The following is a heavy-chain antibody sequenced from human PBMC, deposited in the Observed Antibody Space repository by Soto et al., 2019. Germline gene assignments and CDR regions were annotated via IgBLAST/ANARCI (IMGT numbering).Heavy chain of an antibody. V-gene: IGHV3-33*06. D-gene: IGHD1-26*01. Sequence: GGSLRLSCAASGFNFSKFGMYWVRQAPGKGLEWVAVIWYDGSQKYYADSVKGRFTISRDNSNNTLYLQMNSLRAEDTAVYYCAKEVWGLYTFGHPLDNCGHGTLVTVSS. CDR2: IWYDGSQK. J-gene: IGHJ4*01. CDR1: GFNFSKFG. CDR3: AKEVWGLYTFGHPLDN.